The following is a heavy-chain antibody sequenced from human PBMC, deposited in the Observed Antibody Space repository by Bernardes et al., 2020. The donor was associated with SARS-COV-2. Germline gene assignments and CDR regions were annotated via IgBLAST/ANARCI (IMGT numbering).Heavy chain of an antibody. Sequence: RVSLTLSCAASGFTFSSYSITWFRQSPGERLEWVSSLRSSSSYISYADSVKGRFTTSRDNAKNSLYLQMNSLRAEDTAVYYCARLGRYYGSGSYRSGQSDYWGQRTLATVPS. CDR2: LRSSSSYI. D-gene: IGHD3-10*01. CDR3: ARLGRYYGSGSYRSGQSDY. CDR1: GFTFSSYS. J-gene: IGHJ4*02. V-gene: IGHV3-21*01.